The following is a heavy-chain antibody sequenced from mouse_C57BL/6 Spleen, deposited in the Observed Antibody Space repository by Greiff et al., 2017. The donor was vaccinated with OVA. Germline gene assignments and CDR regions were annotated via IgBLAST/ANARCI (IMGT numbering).Heavy chain of an antibody. D-gene: IGHD2-3*01. J-gene: IGHJ4*01. CDR1: GYTFTSYW. CDR2: IHPNSGST. CDR3: ARFGDGYSYSMDY. Sequence: QVQLQQPGAELVKPGASVKLSCKASGYTFTSYWMHWVKQRPGQGLEWIGMIHPNSGSTNYNEKFKSKATLTVDKSSSTAYMQLSSLTSEDSAVYYWARFGDGYSYSMDYWGQGTSVTVSS. V-gene: IGHV1-64*01.